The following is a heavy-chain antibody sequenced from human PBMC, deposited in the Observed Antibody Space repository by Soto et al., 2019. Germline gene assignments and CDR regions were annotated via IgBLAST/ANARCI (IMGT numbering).Heavy chain of an antibody. J-gene: IGHJ5*02. D-gene: IGHD3-16*01. CDR1: GDTFTNNA. CDR2: IIPMFRTT. Sequence: QVQLVQSGAEVKRPGSSARVSCKVSGDTFTNNAFSWVRQAPGQGLEWMGSIIPMFRTTDYAQRFQGRVTITADESTTTVYLDLISLRSDDTAIYYCARVDSILLEGEEWFDPWGQGTLVTVSS. CDR3: ARVDSILLEGEEWFDP. V-gene: IGHV1-69*18.